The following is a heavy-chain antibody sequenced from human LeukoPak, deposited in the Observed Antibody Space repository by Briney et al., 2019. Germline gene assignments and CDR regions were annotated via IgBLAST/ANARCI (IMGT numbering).Heavy chain of an antibody. V-gene: IGHV4-34*01. CDR2: INHSGST. Sequence: LETLSLTCAVYGGSFSGYYWSWIRQPPGKGLDWIGEINHSGSTNCNPSLKSRVTISVDTSKNQFSLKLSSVTAADTAVYYCARTTARLDYSNDYWGQGTLVTVSS. J-gene: IGHJ4*02. D-gene: IGHD4-11*01. CDR3: ARTTARLDYSNDY. CDR1: GGSFSGYY.